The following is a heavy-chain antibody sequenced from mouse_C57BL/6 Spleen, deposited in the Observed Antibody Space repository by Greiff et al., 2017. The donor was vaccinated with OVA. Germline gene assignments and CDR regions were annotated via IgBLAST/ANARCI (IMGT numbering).Heavy chain of an antibody. CDR2: INPGSGGT. Sequence: QVQLQQSGAELVRPGTSVKVSCKASGYAFTNYLIEWVKQRPGQGLEWIGVINPGSGGTNYNEKFKGKATLTADKSSSTAYMELSSLTSEDSSVYVSARRGISADAGWYFDVWGTGTTVTVSS. V-gene: IGHV1-54*01. CDR3: ARRGISADAGWYFDV. CDR1: GYAFTNYL. D-gene: IGHD3-2*02. J-gene: IGHJ1*03.